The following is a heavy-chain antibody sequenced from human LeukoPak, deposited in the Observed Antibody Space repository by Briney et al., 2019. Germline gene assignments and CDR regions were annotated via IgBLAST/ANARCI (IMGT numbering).Heavy chain of an antibody. CDR2: ISYDGSNK. CDR1: GFTFSSYA. Sequence: GGSLRLSCAASGFTFSSYAMHWVRQAPGKGLEWVAVISYDGSNKYYADSVKGRFTISRYNSKNTLYLQMNSLRAEDTAVYYCASVGKYYYYYMDVWGKGTTVTVSS. CDR3: ASVGKYYYYYMDV. V-gene: IGHV3-30*04. J-gene: IGHJ6*03. D-gene: IGHD7-27*01.